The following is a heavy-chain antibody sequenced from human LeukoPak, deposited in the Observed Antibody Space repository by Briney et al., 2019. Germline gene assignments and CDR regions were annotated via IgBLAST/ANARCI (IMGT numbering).Heavy chain of an antibody. CDR2: IFYRGST. CDR3: ARARNYYYYLDV. CDR1: DGSISGFY. V-gene: IGHV4-59*01. D-gene: IGHD1-14*01. Sequence: SETLSLTCTVSDGSISGFYWSWIRQPPGKGLEWIGYIFYRGSTSYNPSLKSRLTISADSSKNQFSLRLSSVTAADTAVYYCARARNYYYYLDVWGQGTTVTVSS. J-gene: IGHJ6*02.